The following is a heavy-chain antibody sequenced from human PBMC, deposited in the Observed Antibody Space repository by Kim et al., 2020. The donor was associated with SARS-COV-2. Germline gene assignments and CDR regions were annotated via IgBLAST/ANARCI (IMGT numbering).Heavy chain of an antibody. CDR3: TTEPNDYVWGSYRYGGLDY. J-gene: IGHJ4*02. D-gene: IGHD3-16*02. CDR2: IKSKTDGGTT. CDR1: GFTFSNAW. Sequence: GGSLRLSCAASGFTFSNAWMSWVRQAPGKGLEWVGRIKSKTDGGTTDYAAPVKGRFTISRDDSKNTLYLQMNSLKTEDTAVYYCTTEPNDYVWGSYRYGGLDYWGQGTLVTVSS. V-gene: IGHV3-15*01.